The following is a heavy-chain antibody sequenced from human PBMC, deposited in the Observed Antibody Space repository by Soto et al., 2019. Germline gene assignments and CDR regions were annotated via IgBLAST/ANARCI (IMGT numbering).Heavy chain of an antibody. D-gene: IGHD4-17*01. CDR2: INAGNGNT. CDR3: AKRRAVTTFYDAFDI. Sequence: QVQLVQSGAEVKKPGASVKVSCKASGYTFTSYAMHWVRQAPGQRLEWMGWINAGNGNTKYSQKFQGRVTITRDTSASTAHMELSSLRSEDTAVDYCAKRRAVTTFYDAFDIWGQGTMVTVSS. V-gene: IGHV1-3*01. CDR1: GYTFTSYA. J-gene: IGHJ3*02.